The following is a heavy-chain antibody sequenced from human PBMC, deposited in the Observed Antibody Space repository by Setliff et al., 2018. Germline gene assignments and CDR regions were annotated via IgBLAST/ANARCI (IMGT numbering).Heavy chain of an antibody. J-gene: IGHJ6*02. CDR1: GGSISSTTYY. V-gene: IGHV4-39*07. Sequence: SETLSLTCSVSGGSISSTTYYWGWIRQPPGKGLEWIGNIYYSGSTNYNPSLKSRVTISVDTSKNQFSLKLSSVTAADTAVYYCARDEGSSYFYGMDVWGQGTTVTVSS. CDR3: ARDEGSSYFYGMDV. CDR2: IYYSGST. D-gene: IGHD6-13*01.